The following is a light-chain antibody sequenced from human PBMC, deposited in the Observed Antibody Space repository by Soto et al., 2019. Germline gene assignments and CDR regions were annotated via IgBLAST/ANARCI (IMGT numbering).Light chain of an antibody. J-gene: IGLJ2*01. CDR3: SSYTTNSPPVV. V-gene: IGLV2-14*01. Sequence: QSALTQPASVSGSPGQSITISCTGTSGDIGSYTYVSWYQQYPGKAPKLLISEVTNRPSGVSNRFSGSKSGNTASLTISGLQAEDEAHYDCSSYTTNSPPVVFGGGTQLTVL. CDR2: EVT. CDR1: SGDIGSYTY.